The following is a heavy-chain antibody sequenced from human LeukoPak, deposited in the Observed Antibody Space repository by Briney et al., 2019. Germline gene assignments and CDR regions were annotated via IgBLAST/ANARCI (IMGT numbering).Heavy chain of an antibody. CDR2: INPSGGST. V-gene: IGHV1-46*03. CDR1: GYTFSSYY. CDR3: TRHHYGSGSSGFDY. J-gene: IGHJ4*02. Sequence: ASVKVSCKASGYTFSSYYMHWVRQAPGQGLEWMGIINPSGGSTSYAQKFQGRVTMTRDMSTSTVYMELSSLRSEDTAVYYCTRHHYGSGSSGFDYWGQGELGTVSS. D-gene: IGHD3-10*01.